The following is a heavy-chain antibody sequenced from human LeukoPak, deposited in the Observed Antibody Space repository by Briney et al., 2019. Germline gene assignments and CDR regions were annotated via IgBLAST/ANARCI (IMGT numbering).Heavy chain of an antibody. CDR3: AKAYSSSWYAGNWFDP. Sequence: GGSLRLSCAASGFTVSSNYMSWVRQAPGKGLEWVSVIYSGGNTYYADSVKGRFTISRDNSKNTLYLQMNSLRAEDTAVYYCAKAYSSSWYAGNWFDPWGQGTLVTVSS. CDR2: IYSGGNT. J-gene: IGHJ5*02. CDR1: GFTVSSNY. V-gene: IGHV3-66*01. D-gene: IGHD6-13*01.